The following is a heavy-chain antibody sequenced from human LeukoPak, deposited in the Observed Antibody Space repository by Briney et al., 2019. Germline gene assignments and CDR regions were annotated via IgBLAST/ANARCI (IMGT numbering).Heavy chain of an antibody. CDR2: INHSGST. V-gene: IGHV4-34*01. D-gene: IGHD6-19*01. CDR1: GGSFSGYY. CDR3: ARGRAQWLVGSYYYYYGMDV. J-gene: IGHJ6*02. Sequence: SETLSLTCAVYGGSFSGYYWSWIRQPPGKGLEWIGEINHSGSTNYNPSLKSRVTISVDTSKNQFSLKLSSVTAADTAVYCCARGRAQWLVGSYYYYYGMDVWGQGTTVTVSS.